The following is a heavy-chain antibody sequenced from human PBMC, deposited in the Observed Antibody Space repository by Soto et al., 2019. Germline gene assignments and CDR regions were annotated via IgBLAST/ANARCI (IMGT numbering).Heavy chain of an antibody. D-gene: IGHD3-3*01. CDR3: ARDGFLDWLSGYYYYYGMDV. Sequence: VSSVKVSCKASGYTFTGYYIHWVRQAPGQGLEWMGWINPNSGGTNYAQKFQGRVSMTRDTSISTAYMELSRLSSDDTAVYSCARDGFLDWLSGYYYYYGMDVWGQGTTVTVSS. CDR2: INPNSGGT. CDR1: GYTFTGYY. V-gene: IGHV1-2*02. J-gene: IGHJ6*02.